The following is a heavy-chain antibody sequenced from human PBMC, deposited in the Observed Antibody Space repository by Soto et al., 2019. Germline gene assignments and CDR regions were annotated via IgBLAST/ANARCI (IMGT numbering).Heavy chain of an antibody. Sequence: GGSLRLSCAASGFTFSRYWMHWVRQGPGKRLVWVSRINSDGSTTNYADSVEGRFTISRDNAKNTLFLQMNSLSVEDTAVYYCARDNWGSMPDYWGQGSLVTVSS. V-gene: IGHV3-74*01. CDR3: ARDNWGSMPDY. CDR1: GFTFSRYW. D-gene: IGHD7-27*01. J-gene: IGHJ4*02. CDR2: INSDGSTT.